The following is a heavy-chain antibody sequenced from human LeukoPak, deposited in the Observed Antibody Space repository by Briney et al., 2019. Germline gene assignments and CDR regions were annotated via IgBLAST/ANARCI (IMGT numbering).Heavy chain of an antibody. Sequence: GGPLRLSCTVSGFTVSSNSMSWVRHAPGKGLEWVSFIYSDNTHYSDSVKGRFTISRDNSKTTLYLQMDSLRAEDTAVYYCARRAGAYSHPYDYWGQGTLVTVYS. V-gene: IGHV3-53*01. CDR1: GFTVSSNS. D-gene: IGHD4/OR15-4a*01. CDR3: ARRAGAYSHPYDY. CDR2: IYSDNT. J-gene: IGHJ4*02.